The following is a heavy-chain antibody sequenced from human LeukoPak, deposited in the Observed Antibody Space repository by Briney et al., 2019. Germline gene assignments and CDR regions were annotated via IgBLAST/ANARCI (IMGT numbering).Heavy chain of an antibody. J-gene: IGHJ4*02. Sequence: PGGSLRLSCAASGFTFSNYWMTWVRQAPGKGLEWVANIRRDGNEKHYVESMEGRFIITRDNAKNSLYLEMDSLRVEDTAVYFCARHRDSDISGSSAGLDYWGQGTLVTVS. V-gene: IGHV3-7*01. CDR2: IRRDGNEK. CDR1: GFTFSNYW. CDR3: ARHRDSDISGSSAGLDY. D-gene: IGHD3-22*01.